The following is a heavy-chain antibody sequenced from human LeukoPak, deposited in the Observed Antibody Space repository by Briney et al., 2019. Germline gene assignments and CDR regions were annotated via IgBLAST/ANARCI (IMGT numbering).Heavy chain of an antibody. D-gene: IGHD3-10*01. J-gene: IGHJ4*02. CDR2: ISGSGGST. V-gene: IGHV3-23*01. Sequence: KTGGSLRLSCAASGFTFSSYAMSWVRQAPGKGLEWVSAISGSGGSTYYADSVKGRFTISRDNSKNTPYLQMNSLRAEDTAVYYCAKVSYGSGSYYTPFEFDYWGQGTLVTVSS. CDR1: GFTFSSYA. CDR3: AKVSYGSGSYYTPFEFDY.